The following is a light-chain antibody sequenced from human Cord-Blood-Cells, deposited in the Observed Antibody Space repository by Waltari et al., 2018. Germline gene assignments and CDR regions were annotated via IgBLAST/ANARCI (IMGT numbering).Light chain of an antibody. V-gene: IGKV1-39*01. CDR3: QQSYSILRT. CDR2: AAS. CDR1: QSISSY. Sequence: DIQMTQSPSSLSASVGDRVTITCRASQSISSYLNWYPQKPGKAPKLLIYAASSLQSGVPSRFSGSGSGTDFTLTISSLQPEDFATYYCQQSYSILRTFGQGTKVEIK. J-gene: IGKJ1*01.